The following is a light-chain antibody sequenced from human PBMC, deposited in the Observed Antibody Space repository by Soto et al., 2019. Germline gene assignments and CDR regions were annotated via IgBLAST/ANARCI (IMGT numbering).Light chain of an antibody. V-gene: IGLV1-44*01. CDR2: YNN. J-gene: IGLJ2*01. CDR3: AAWDDSLNGPV. CDR1: SSNIGSNT. Sequence: QSVLTQPPSASGTPGHRVTISCSGTSSNIGSNTVHWYQQLPGTAPKLLIYYNNQRPSGVPDRFSGSKSGTSASLAISGLQSEDEADYYCAAWDDSLNGPVFGGGTKLTVL.